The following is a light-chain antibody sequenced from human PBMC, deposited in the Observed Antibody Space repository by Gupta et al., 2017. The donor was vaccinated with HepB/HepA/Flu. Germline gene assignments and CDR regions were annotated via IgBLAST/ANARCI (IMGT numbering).Light chain of an antibody. V-gene: IGLV1-51*01. CDR2: DND. CDR3: GTWDSSLRGL. Sequence: QSVLTQPPSVSAAPGQTVTISCSGSSSTIGNYYVSWYQFLPGTAPKLLIYDNDKRPSGIPDRFSGSKSGTSATLVITGLQTGDEADYYCGTWDSSLRGLFGGGTKLTVL. CDR1: SSTIGNYY. J-gene: IGLJ2*01.